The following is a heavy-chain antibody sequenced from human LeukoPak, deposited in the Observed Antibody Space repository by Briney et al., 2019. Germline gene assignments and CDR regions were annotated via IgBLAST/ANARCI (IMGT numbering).Heavy chain of an antibody. Sequence: ASVKVSCKASGGTFSSYAISWVRQAPGQGLEWMGGIIPIFGTANYAQKFQGRVTITTDESTSTAYMELSSLRSEDTAVYYCARVSSEYGDYDQKNIYYYYYYMDVWGKGTTVTVSS. CDR2: IIPIFGTA. CDR3: ARVSSEYGDYDQKNIYYYYYYMDV. J-gene: IGHJ6*03. CDR1: GGTFSSYA. V-gene: IGHV1-69*05. D-gene: IGHD4-17*01.